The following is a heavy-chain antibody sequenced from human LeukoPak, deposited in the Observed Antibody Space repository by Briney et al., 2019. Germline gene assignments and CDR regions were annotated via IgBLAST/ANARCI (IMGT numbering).Heavy chain of an antibody. CDR1: GGSISSYY. V-gene: IGHV4-59*01. CDR3: ARGKLLWFGESVWFDP. J-gene: IGHJ5*02. D-gene: IGHD3-10*01. CDR2: IYYSGST. Sequence: SETLSLTCTVSGGSISSYYWSWIRQPPGKGLEWIGYIYYSGSTNYNPSLKSRVTISVDTSKNQFSLKLSSVTAADTAVYYCARGKLLWFGESVWFDPWGQGTLVTVSS.